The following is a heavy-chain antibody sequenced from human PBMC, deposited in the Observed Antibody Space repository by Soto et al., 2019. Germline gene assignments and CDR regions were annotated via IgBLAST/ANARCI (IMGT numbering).Heavy chain of an antibody. CDR3: ARGFKLRWLDALDI. D-gene: IGHD4-17*01. J-gene: IGHJ3*02. CDR2: ISSSSSYI. CDR1: GFTFSSYS. Sequence: EVQLVESGGGLVKPGGSLRLSCAASGFTFSSYSMNWVRQAPGKGLEWVSSISSSSSYIYYADSVKGRFTISRDNAKNSLYLQMNSLRAEDTAVYYCARGFKLRWLDALDIWGQGTMVTVSS. V-gene: IGHV3-21*01.